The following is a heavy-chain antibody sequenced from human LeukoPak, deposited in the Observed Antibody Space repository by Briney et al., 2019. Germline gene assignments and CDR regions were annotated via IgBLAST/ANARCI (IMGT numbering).Heavy chain of an antibody. CDR1: GFTFSSYW. V-gene: IGHV3-7*05. CDR2: INQDGHEK. Sequence: PGGSLRLSCVTSGFTFSSYWMTWVRQDPGKGLEWVANINQDGHEKNYVDSVKGRFTISRDNPKNSLYLQMNSLRAEDTAVYFCVRDMDVWAQGTTVTVSS. CDR3: VRDMDV. J-gene: IGHJ6*02.